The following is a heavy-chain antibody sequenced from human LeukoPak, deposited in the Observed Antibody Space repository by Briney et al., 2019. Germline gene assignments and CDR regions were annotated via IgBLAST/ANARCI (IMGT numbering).Heavy chain of an antibody. CDR2: IYYSGST. Sequence: PSETLSLTCSISGVSISRSFYYWGWLRQPPGKRLEWIGNIYYSGSTYYNPSLKSRVSMSVDTSKNQFSLNLTSVTAADTAVYFCARRPNLPADDGDYWRFDIWGQGRRVTVSS. V-gene: IGHV4-39*01. D-gene: IGHD4-17*01. J-gene: IGHJ3*02. CDR1: GVSISRSFYY. CDR3: ARRPNLPADDGDYWRFDI.